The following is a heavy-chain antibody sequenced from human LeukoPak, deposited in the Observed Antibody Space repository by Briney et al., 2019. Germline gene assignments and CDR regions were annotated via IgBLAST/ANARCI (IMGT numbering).Heavy chain of an antibody. Sequence: GASVKVSCKASGYTFTSYGISWVRQAPGQGLEWMGWISAYNGNTNYAQKLQGRATMTTDTSTSTAYMELRSLRSDDTAVYYCARPPGVTGTASYYFDYWGQGTLVTVSS. CDR2: ISAYNGNT. CDR1: GYTFTSYG. CDR3: ARPPGVTGTASYYFDY. D-gene: IGHD1-7*01. V-gene: IGHV1-18*01. J-gene: IGHJ4*02.